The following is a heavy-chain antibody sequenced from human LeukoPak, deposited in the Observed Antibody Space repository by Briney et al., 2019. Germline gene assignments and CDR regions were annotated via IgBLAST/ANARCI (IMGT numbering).Heavy chain of an antibody. D-gene: IGHD5-18*01. J-gene: IGHJ6*03. Sequence: PGGSLRLSCAASGFTFRDYYMSWIHQAPAKGPDLLSYISSSGSTIYDADSVKGRFTISRDNAKNSLYLQMNSLRAEDTAVYYCARRLVDTAMAGSFYMDVWGKGTTVTVSS. CDR2: ISSSGSTI. V-gene: IGHV3-11*01. CDR3: ARRLVDTAMAGSFYMDV. CDR1: GFTFRDYY.